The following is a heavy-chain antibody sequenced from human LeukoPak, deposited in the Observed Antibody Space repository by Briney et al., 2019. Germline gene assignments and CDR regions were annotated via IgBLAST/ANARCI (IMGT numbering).Heavy chain of an antibody. J-gene: IGHJ4*02. V-gene: IGHV3-30*18. Sequence: GGSLRLSCAASGFTFSSYGMHWVRHAPGKGLEWVAVVSFDGNNKYYADFVKGRFTISRDNSKNTLYLQINSLRAEDTAVYYCAKDPTGGSYWIDYWGQGTLVTVSS. CDR1: GFTFSSYG. CDR2: VSFDGNNK. CDR3: AKDPTGGSYWIDY. D-gene: IGHD1-26*01.